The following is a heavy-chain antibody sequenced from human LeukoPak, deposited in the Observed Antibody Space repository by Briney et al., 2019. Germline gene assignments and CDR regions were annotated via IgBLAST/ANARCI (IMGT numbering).Heavy chain of an antibody. CDR1: GDSISSGDYY. J-gene: IGHJ4*02. CDR2: IYYSGDT. V-gene: IGHV4-61*10. D-gene: IGHD3-10*01. CDR3: ARGAEYYYGSGSFRY. Sequence: PSETLSLTCTVSGDSISSGDYYWSWIRQPAGKGLEWIGYIYYSGDTNYNPSLQSRVTVSVDTSKNQFSLKLSSVTAADTAVYYCARGAEYYYGSGSFRYWGQGTLVTVSS.